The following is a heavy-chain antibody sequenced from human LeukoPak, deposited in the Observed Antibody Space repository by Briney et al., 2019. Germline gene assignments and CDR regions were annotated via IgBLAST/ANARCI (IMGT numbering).Heavy chain of an antibody. Sequence: GGSLRPSCAASGFTFSSYGMHWVRQAPGKGLEWVAFIRYDGSNKYYADSVKGRFTISRGNSKNTLYLQMNSLRAEDTAVYYCAKEGRGDYVWGSYRPPYYFDYWGQGTLVTVSS. CDR1: GFTFSSYG. J-gene: IGHJ4*02. CDR3: AKEGRGDYVWGSYRPPYYFDY. V-gene: IGHV3-30*02. CDR2: IRYDGSNK. D-gene: IGHD3-16*02.